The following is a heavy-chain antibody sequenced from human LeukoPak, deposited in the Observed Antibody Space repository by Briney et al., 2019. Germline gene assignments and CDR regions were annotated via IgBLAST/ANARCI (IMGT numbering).Heavy chain of an antibody. CDR1: GYTFTSYG. V-gene: IGHV1-18*01. Sequence: ASVKVSCKASGYTFTSYGISWVRQAPGQGLECMGWISAYNGNTNYAQKLQGRVTMTTDTSTSTAYMELRSLRSDDTAVYQCAREQDDPPLGACDIWGQGTIVTVSS. J-gene: IGHJ3*02. D-gene: IGHD3-3*01. CDR2: ISAYNGNT. CDR3: AREQDDPPLGACDI.